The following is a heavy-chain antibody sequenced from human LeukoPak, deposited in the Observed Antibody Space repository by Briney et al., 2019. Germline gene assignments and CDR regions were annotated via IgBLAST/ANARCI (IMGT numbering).Heavy chain of an antibody. D-gene: IGHD5-18*01. Sequence: SETLSLTCAVYGGSFSDYYWSWIRQPPGKGLEWIGEINHSGSTNYNPSLKSRVTISVDTSKNQFSLKLSSVTAADTAVYYCVHSPPVDTAMVDYFDYWGQGTLVTVSS. J-gene: IGHJ4*02. V-gene: IGHV4-34*01. CDR2: INHSGST. CDR1: GGSFSDYY. CDR3: VHSPPVDTAMVDYFDY.